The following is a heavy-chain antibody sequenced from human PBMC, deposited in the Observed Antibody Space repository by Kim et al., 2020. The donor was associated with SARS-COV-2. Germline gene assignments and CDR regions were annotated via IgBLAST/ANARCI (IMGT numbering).Heavy chain of an antibody. Sequence: QKFQGRVTMTEETSTDTAYMELSSLRSEDTAVYYCATDGLKWELLTAFDYWGQGTLVTVSS. J-gene: IGHJ4*02. CDR3: ATDGLKWELLTAFDY. D-gene: IGHD1-26*01. V-gene: IGHV1-24*01.